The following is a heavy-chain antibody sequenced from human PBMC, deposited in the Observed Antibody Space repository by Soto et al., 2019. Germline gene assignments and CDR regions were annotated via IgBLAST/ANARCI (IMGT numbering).Heavy chain of an antibody. V-gene: IGHV3-33*01. CDR1: GFTFSSYG. CDR2: IWYDGSNK. CDR3: ARDEWGSGSPDY. J-gene: IGHJ4*02. D-gene: IGHD3-10*01. Sequence: QVQLVESGGGVVQPGRSLRLSCAASGFTFSSYGMHWVRQAPGKGLEWVAVIWYDGSNKYYADSVKGRFTISRDNSKNTLYLQMNSLRAEDTAVYYCARDEWGSGSPDYWGQGTLVTVSS.